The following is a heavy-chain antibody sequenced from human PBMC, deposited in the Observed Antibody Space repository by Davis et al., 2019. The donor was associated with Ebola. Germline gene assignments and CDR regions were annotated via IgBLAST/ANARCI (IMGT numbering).Heavy chain of an antibody. Sequence: GESLKISCAASGFTFSSYGMHWVRQAPGKGLEWVAVISYDGSNKYYADSVKGRFTISRDNSKNTLYLQMNSLRAEDTAVYYCAKDRVAGGSIIAAAGWGQGTLVTVSS. CDR2: ISYDGSNK. J-gene: IGHJ4*02. CDR1: GFTFSSYG. D-gene: IGHD6-13*01. CDR3: AKDRVAGGSIIAAAG. V-gene: IGHV3-30*18.